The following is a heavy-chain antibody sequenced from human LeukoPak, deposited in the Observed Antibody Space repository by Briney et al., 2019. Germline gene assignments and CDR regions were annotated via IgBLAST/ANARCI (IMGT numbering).Heavy chain of an antibody. Sequence: PGGSLRLSCAASGFTFSSYAMHWVRQAPGKGLEWVAVIWYDGSNKYYADSVKGRFTISRDNSKNTLYLQMNSLRAEDTAVYYCARRNREYYYYYGMDVWGQGTTVTVSS. CDR2: IWYDGSNK. CDR1: GFTFSSYA. CDR3: ARRNREYYYYYGMDV. J-gene: IGHJ6*02. D-gene: IGHD1-14*01. V-gene: IGHV3-33*08.